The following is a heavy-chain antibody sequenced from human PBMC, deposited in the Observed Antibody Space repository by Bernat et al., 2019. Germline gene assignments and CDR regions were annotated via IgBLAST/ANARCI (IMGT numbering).Heavy chain of an antibody. V-gene: IGHV1-69*02. Sequence: QVQLVQSGAEGKKPGSSVKGSCKASGGTFSSYTISWVRQAPGQGLEWMGRIIPILGIANYAQKFQGRVTITADKSTSTAYMELSSLRSEDTAVYYCARADGYCTGGVCDYYYYYYMDVWGKGTTVTVSS. D-gene: IGHD2-8*02. CDR1: GGTFSSYT. CDR2: IIPILGIA. J-gene: IGHJ6*03. CDR3: ARADGYCTGGVCDYYYYYYMDV.